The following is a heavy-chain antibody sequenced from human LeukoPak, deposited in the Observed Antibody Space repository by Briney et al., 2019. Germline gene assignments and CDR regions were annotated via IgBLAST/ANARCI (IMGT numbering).Heavy chain of an antibody. CDR2: INGRGGST. CDR1: GFTFSSYA. V-gene: IGHV3-23*01. Sequence: GGALKLSLAAPGFTFSSYAMGWVRQAPGKGLEWVSAINGRGGSTYYADSVKGRFTISRDNSKNTLYLQMNSLRAEDTAVYYCAKGPHYDILTGYYRSSFDYWGQGTLVTVS. J-gene: IGHJ4*02. D-gene: IGHD3-9*01. CDR3: AKGPHYDILTGYYRSSFDY.